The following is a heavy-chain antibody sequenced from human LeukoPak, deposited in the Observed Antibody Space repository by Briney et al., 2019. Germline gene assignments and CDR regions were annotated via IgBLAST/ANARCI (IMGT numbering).Heavy chain of an antibody. D-gene: IGHD6-13*01. J-gene: IGHJ4*01. Sequence: ASVKVSCKASGYTFTSYAMHWVRQAPGQRLEWMGWINAGNGNTKYSQKFQGRVTITRDTSASTAYMELSSLRSEDTAVYYCARVSFGAAAGPSFDYWGQEPWSPSPQ. V-gene: IGHV1-3*01. CDR1: GYTFTSYA. CDR2: INAGNGNT. CDR3: ARVSFGAAAGPSFDY.